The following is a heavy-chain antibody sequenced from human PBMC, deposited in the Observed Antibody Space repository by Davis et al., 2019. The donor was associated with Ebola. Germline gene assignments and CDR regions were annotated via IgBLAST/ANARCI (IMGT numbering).Heavy chain of an antibody. V-gene: IGHV1-18*04. CDR1: GYTFTSYG. CDR3: ARTSIVGTTTTASDI. CDR2: ISAYNGNT. Sequence: ASVKVSCKASGYTFTSYGISWVRQAPGQGLEWMGWISAYNGNTNYAQKLQGRVTMTTATSTGTAYMELRSLRSDDTAVYFCARTSIVGTTTTASDIWGQGTKVTVSS. J-gene: IGHJ3*02. D-gene: IGHD1-26*01.